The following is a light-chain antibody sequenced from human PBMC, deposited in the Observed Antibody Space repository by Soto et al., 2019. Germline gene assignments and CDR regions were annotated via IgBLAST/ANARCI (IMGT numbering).Light chain of an antibody. J-gene: IGLJ2*01. CDR1: SSDVGGYNY. V-gene: IGLV2-14*01. CDR3: SSYTGSSTYVV. Sequence: QSVLTQPASVSGSPGQSITISCTGTSSDVGGYNYVSWYQQHPGKAPKPMIYDVNNRPSGVSNRFSGSKSGNTASLTISGLQAEDEADYYCSSYTGSSTYVVFGGGTKLTVL. CDR2: DVN.